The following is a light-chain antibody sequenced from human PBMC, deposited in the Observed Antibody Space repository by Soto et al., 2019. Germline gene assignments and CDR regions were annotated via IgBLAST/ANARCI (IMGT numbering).Light chain of an antibody. Sequence: QSSLTQPPSASGSPGQSVTISCTGTKNDIGVYDFVSWYQHHPGKAPRLIIYEVVQRPSGVPDRFSGSKSGNTASLTVSGLQAGDGADYFCKSYAGSNTYVFGSGTKLTVL. J-gene: IGLJ1*01. CDR2: EVV. CDR3: KSYAGSNTYV. CDR1: KNDIGVYDF. V-gene: IGLV2-8*01.